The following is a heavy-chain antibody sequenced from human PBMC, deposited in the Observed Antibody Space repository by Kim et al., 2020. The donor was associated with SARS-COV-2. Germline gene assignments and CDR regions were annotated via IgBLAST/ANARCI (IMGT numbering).Heavy chain of an antibody. D-gene: IGHD1-26*01. CDR2: ISYDGSNK. J-gene: IGHJ4*02. V-gene: IGHV3-30-3*01. Sequence: GGSLRLSCAASGFTFSSYAMHWVRQAPGKGLEWVAVISYDGSNKYYADSVKGRFTISRDNSKNTLYLQMNSLRAEDTAVYYCARDSGVGAPDYWGQGTLVTVSS. CDR1: GFTFSSYA. CDR3: ARDSGVGAPDY.